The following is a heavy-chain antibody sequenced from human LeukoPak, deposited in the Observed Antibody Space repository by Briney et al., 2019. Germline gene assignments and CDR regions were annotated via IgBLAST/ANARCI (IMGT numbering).Heavy chain of an antibody. J-gene: IGHJ4*02. Sequence: SETLSLTCTVSGGSISSSIYYWGWIRQPPGKGLEWIGSIYYSGSTHYNPSLKSRVTISVDTSKNQFSLELSSVTAADTAVYYCVGCSFYYFDYWGQGSVVTVSS. CDR3: VGCSFYYFDY. V-gene: IGHV4-39*01. CDR1: GGSISSSIYY. D-gene: IGHD2-21*01. CDR2: IYYSGST.